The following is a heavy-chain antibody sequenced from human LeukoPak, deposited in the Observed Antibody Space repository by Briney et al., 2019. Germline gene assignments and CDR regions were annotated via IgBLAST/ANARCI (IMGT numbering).Heavy chain of an antibody. J-gene: IGHJ4*02. Sequence: KRGESLKISCKGSGYTFTNYWIAWVRQMPGKGLEWMGIIYPRDSDIRDSPSLQGQVTFSADKSISTAYLQWSSLKASDTAIYYCARLEGDYKGPDCWGQGTLVTVSS. V-gene: IGHV5-51*01. CDR1: GYTFTNYW. CDR3: ARLEGDYKGPDC. CDR2: IYPRDSDI. D-gene: IGHD4-17*01.